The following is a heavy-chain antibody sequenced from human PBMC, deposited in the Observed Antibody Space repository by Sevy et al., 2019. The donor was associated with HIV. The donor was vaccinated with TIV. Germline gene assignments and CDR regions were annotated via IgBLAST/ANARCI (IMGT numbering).Heavy chain of an antibody. Sequence: GGSLRLSCAASGFTFSSYEMNWVRQAPGKGLEWVSYISSSGSTIYYADPVKGRFTISRDNAKNSRYLQMNSLRAEDTAVYYCARDREAVVVVAAIDGDYYYGMDVWGQGTTVTVSS. CDR2: ISSSGSTI. J-gene: IGHJ6*02. CDR1: GFTFSSYE. V-gene: IGHV3-48*03. CDR3: ARDREAVVVVAAIDGDYYYGMDV. D-gene: IGHD2-15*01.